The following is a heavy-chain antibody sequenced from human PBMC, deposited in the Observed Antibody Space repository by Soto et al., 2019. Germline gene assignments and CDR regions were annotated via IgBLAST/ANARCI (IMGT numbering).Heavy chain of an antibody. CDR1: GYTFTSYD. D-gene: IGHD1-1*01. CDR3: ASERRGYFDY. CDR2: MNPNSGNT. J-gene: IGHJ4*02. Sequence: QVQLVQSGAEVKKPGASVKVSCKASGYTFTSYDINWVRQATGQGLEWMGWMNPNSGNTGYAQKFQGGVTMTKNTSTSTAYMKLSILRSDDTAVYYCASERRGYFDYWGQGTLVTVSS. V-gene: IGHV1-8*01.